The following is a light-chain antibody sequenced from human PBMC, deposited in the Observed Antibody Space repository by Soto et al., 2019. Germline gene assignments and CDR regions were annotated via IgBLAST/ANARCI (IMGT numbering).Light chain of an antibody. Sequence: DIVMTQSPDSLAVSLGERATINCKSSQSVLYSSNNKNYLAWYQQKPGQPPKLLIYWASTRESGVPDRFSGSGSGTYFTLTISSLQAEDVAVYYCQQYYSTPFTFGPGTKVDSK. CDR2: WAS. CDR1: QSVLYSSNNKNY. CDR3: QQYYSTPFT. J-gene: IGKJ3*01. V-gene: IGKV4-1*01.